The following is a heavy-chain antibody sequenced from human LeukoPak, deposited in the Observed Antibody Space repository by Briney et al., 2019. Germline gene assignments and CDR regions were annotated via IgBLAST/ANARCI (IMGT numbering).Heavy chain of an antibody. Sequence: GASVTVSCKASGYTFTTYYIHWVRQAAGKGLEWMGIIKPSGGSTSYAQKFQGRVTMTRDASISTAYMELSRLRSDDTAVYYCARTFVVYCSGGSCSSASHFDYWGQGTLVTVSS. CDR1: GYTFTTYY. CDR3: ARTFVVYCSGGSCSSASHFDY. CDR2: IKPSGGST. J-gene: IGHJ4*02. V-gene: IGHV1-46*01. D-gene: IGHD2-15*01.